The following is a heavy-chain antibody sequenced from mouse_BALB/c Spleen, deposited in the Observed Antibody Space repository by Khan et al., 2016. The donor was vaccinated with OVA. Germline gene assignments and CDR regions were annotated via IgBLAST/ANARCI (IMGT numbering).Heavy chain of an antibody. J-gene: IGHJ4*01. Sequence: EVQLQESGPGLVKPSQSLSLTCTVTGYSITSDYAWNWIRQFPGNKLEWMGYISSTGSTSYNPSLKSRISITRDTSKNQFFLQLKSVTTEVTATYYCARSLYYSYGYALDCWGRGTSVTVSS. V-gene: IGHV3-2*02. CDR1: GYSITSDYA. D-gene: IGHD2-14*01. CDR3: ARSLYYSYGYALDC. CDR2: ISSTGST.